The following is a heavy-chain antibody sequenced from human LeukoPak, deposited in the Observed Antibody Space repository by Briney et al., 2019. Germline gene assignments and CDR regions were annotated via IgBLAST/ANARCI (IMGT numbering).Heavy chain of an antibody. Sequence: RSGGSLRLSCAASGFTFSNAWMSWVRQAPGKGLEWVGRIKSKTDGGTTDDAAPVKGRFTISKDDSKNTLYLQMNSLKTEDTAVYYCQNYYYYYYYMDVWGKGTTGTVSS. CDR2: IKSKTDGGTT. CDR3: QNYYYYYYYMDV. CDR1: GFTFSNAW. J-gene: IGHJ6*03. V-gene: IGHV3-15*01.